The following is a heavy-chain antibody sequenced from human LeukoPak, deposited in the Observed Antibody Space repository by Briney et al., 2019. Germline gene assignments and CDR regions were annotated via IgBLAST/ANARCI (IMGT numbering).Heavy chain of an antibody. Sequence: PSETLSLTCTVSGGSISSYYWSWIRQPPGKGLEWIGYIYYGGSTNYNPSLKSRVTISVDTSKNQFSLKLSSVTAADTAVYYCATLGSLTDSSGWYYFDYWGQGTLVTVSS. J-gene: IGHJ4*02. V-gene: IGHV4-59*08. CDR2: IYYGGST. D-gene: IGHD6-19*01. CDR1: GGSISSYY. CDR3: ATLGSLTDSSGWYYFDY.